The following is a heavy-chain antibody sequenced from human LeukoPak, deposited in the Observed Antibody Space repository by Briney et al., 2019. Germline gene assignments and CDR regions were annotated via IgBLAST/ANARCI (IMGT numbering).Heavy chain of an antibody. CDR3: GFDF. Sequence: PGGSLRLSSSASGFTFSSYPMHWVRQAPGKGLEYVSAISSNGGSTHYADSVKGRFTISRDNSKNTVYLQMSSLYCTTGVAADYGFDFWGQGKMVTVSS. D-gene: IGHD2-15*01. J-gene: IGHJ3*01. V-gene: IGHV3-64D*06. CDR1: GFTFSSYP. CDR2: ISSNGGST.